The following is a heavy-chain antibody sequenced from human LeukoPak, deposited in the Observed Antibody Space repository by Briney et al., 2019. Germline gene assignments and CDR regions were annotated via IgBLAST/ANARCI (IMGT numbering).Heavy chain of an antibody. Sequence: GGSLRLSCAASGFTFSSYWMSWVRQAPGKGLEWVANIKQDGSEKYYVDSVKGRFTISRDNAKNSLYLQMNSLRAEDTALYYCAKDMSGYSYGPFDYWGQGTLVTVSS. CDR1: GFTFSSYW. CDR3: AKDMSGYSYGPFDY. J-gene: IGHJ4*02. V-gene: IGHV3-7*03. D-gene: IGHD5-18*01. CDR2: IKQDGSEK.